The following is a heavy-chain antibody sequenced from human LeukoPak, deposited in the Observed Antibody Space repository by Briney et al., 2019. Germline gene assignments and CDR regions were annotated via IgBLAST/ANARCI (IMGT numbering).Heavy chain of an antibody. CDR2: IIPIFGTA. D-gene: IGHD1-20*01. J-gene: IGHJ4*02. Sequence: GASVKVSCKASGGTFSSYAISWVRQAPGQGLEWMGGIIPIFGTANYAQKFQGRVTITADESTSTAYMELSRLRSDDTAVYYCARMYNWNDRYFDYWGQGTLVTVSS. V-gene: IGHV1-69*13. CDR3: ARMYNWNDRYFDY. CDR1: GGTFSSYA.